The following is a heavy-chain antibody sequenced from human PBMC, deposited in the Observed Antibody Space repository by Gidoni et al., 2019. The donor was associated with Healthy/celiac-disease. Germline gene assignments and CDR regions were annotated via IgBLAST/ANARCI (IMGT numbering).Heavy chain of an antibody. Sequence: EVQLVESGGGLVQPGGSLRLSCAASGFTFSSYEMNWVRQAPGKGLEWVSYISSSGSTIYYADSVKGRFTIARDNAKNSLYLQMNSLRAEDTAVYYCARGSLGEYYFDYWGQGTLVTVSS. CDR1: GFTFSSYE. D-gene: IGHD3-10*01. V-gene: IGHV3-48*03. CDR3: ARGSLGEYYFDY. CDR2: ISSSGSTI. J-gene: IGHJ4*02.